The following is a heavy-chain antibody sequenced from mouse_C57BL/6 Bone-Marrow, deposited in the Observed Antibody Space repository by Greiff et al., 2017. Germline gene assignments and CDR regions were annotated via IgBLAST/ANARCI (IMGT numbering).Heavy chain of an antibody. CDR3: ARGWRLSYFDY. Sequence: EVKLVESEGGLVQPGSSMKLSCTASGFTFSDYYMAWVRQVPEKGLEWVANINYDGSSTYYLDSLKSRFIISRDNAKNILYLQMSSLKSEDTATYYCARGWRLSYFDYGGQGTTLTVSS. D-gene: IGHD2-3*01. CDR2: INYDGSST. CDR1: GFTFSDYY. J-gene: IGHJ2*01. V-gene: IGHV5-16*01.